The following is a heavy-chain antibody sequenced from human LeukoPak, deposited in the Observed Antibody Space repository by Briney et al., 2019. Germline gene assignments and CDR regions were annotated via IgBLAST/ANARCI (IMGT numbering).Heavy chain of an antibody. CDR3: ARDRNTGSSYANLFEY. Sequence: PGGSLRLSCAASGFTFSSYWMHWVRQAPGKGLVWVSRINSDGSSTSYADSVKGRFTISRDNAKNTLYLQMNSLRAEDTSVYYCARDRNTGSSYANLFEYWGQGSLVTVSS. D-gene: IGHD1-26*01. J-gene: IGHJ4*02. CDR2: INSDGSST. CDR1: GFTFSSYW. V-gene: IGHV3-74*01.